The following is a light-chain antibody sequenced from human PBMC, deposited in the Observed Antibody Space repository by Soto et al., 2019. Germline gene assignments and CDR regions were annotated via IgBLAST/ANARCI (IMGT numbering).Light chain of an antibody. Sequence: DTQMTQSPSSLSAAVGDRVTITCRASQTVTNYLYWYHQQPGKAPKLLIHSTSTLQTEVPSRFSGSGSGTDFTLTINSLQPEDFGTYYCQQSYSFPRTFGQGTKVDIK. V-gene: IGKV1-39*01. CDR2: STS. CDR3: QQSYSFPRT. CDR1: QTVTNY. J-gene: IGKJ1*01.